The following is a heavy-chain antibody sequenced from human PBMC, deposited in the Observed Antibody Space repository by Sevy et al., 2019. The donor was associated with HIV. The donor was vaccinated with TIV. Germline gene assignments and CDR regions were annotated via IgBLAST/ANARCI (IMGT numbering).Heavy chain of an antibody. J-gene: IGHJ4*02. V-gene: IGHV1-69*04. CDR1: GGTFSSYA. CDR3: ARAYYYDSSGPTDY. Sequence: ASVKVSCKASGGTFSSYAISWVRQAPGQGLEWMGRTIPILGIANYAQKFQGRVTITADKSTSTAYMELSSLRSEDTAVYYCARAYYYDSSGPTDYWGQGTLVTVSS. D-gene: IGHD3-22*01. CDR2: TIPILGIA.